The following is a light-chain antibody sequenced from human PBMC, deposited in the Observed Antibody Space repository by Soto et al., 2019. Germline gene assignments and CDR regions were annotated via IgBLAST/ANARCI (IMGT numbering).Light chain of an antibody. CDR2: DVS. CDR3: CSSAGTYTSV. V-gene: IGLV2-11*01. Sequence: QSALTQPRSVSGSPGQSVTISCTGTSSDVGGYNYVSWYQQHPGKAPKLMISDVSKRPSGVPDRFSGSKSGNTASVTISGLQAEDEADYYCCSSAGTYTSVFGGGTQLTVL. CDR1: SSDVGGYNY. J-gene: IGLJ3*02.